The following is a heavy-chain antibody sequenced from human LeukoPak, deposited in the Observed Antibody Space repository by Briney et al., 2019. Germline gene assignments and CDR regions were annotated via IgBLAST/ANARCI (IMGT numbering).Heavy chain of an antibody. Sequence: PGGSLRLSCAASGFTFSSYSMNWVRQAPGKGLEWVSSISSSSSYIYYADSVKGRFTISRDNAKNSLYLQMNSLRAEDTAVYYCARGGYSFGHDFDYWGQGALVTVSS. CDR2: ISSSSSYI. D-gene: IGHD5-18*01. CDR1: GFTFSSYS. CDR3: ARGGYSFGHDFDY. V-gene: IGHV3-21*01. J-gene: IGHJ4*02.